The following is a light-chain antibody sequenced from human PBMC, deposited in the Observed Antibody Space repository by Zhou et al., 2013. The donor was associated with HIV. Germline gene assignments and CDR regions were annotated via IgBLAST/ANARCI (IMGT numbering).Light chain of an antibody. J-gene: IGKJ3*01. CDR3: MQSRQTPFT. CDR1: QSLLHSNGYNY. CDR2: LGS. Sequence: DIVMTQSPLSLPVTPGEPASISCRSSQSLLHSNGYNYLDWYLQKPGQSPQLLIYLGSNRASGVPDRFSGSGSGTDFTLRINGVEAEDVGVYYCMQSRQTPFTFGPGTKVDLK. V-gene: IGKV2-28*01.